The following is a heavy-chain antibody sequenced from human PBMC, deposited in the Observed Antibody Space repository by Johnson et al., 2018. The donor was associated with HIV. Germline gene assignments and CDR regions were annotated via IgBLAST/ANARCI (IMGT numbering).Heavy chain of an antibody. CDR1: GFTFSSYA. CDR2: ISGSGGST. V-gene: IGHV3-23*04. CDR3: ARGEYQLLSGVDNHDPLDI. Sequence: EVQLVESGGGLVQPGGSLRLSCAASGFTFSSYAMSWVRQAPGKGLEWVSTISGSGGSTYYADSVKGRFTISRDNSKNTLYLQMNSLRAEDTAVYYCARGEYQLLSGVDNHDPLDIWGQGTMVTVSS. D-gene: IGHD2-2*01. J-gene: IGHJ3*02.